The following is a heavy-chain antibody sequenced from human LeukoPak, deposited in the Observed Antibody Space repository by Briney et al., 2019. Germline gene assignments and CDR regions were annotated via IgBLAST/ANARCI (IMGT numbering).Heavy chain of an antibody. CDR1: GFTFSAYA. V-gene: IGHV3-23*01. Sequence: GGSLRLSCEASGFTFSAYAMTWVRQAPGKGLEWVSTISGSGGSTYYADSVKGRFTISRDNSKNTFYLQMNSLRVEDTAVYYCANPRFDYWGQGTLVTVSS. CDR3: ANPRFDY. CDR2: ISGSGGST. J-gene: IGHJ4*02.